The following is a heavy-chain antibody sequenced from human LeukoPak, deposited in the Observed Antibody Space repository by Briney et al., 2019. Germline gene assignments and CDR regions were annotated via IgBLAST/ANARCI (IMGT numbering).Heavy chain of an antibody. CDR3: ARHDGTMVRGVVQH. V-gene: IGHV5-51*01. CDR1: GYSFTSYW. D-gene: IGHD3-10*01. CDR2: IYPGDSDT. J-gene: IGHJ1*01. Sequence: PGEALKISGKGSGYSFTSYWIGWVRQMPGKGLEWMGIIYPGDSDTRYSPSFQGQVPISADKSIRTAYLQWSSLKASDTAMYSCARHDGTMVRGVVQHWGQGTLVTVSS.